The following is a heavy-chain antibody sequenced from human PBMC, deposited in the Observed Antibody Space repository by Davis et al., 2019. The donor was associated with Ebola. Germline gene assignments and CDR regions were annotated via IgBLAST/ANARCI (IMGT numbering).Heavy chain of an antibody. J-gene: IGHJ6*02. CDR2: IIPILGIA. Sequence: SVKVSCKASGYTFTSYGISWVRQAPGQGLEWMGRIIPILGIANYAQKFQGRVTITADKSTSTAYMELSSLRSEDTAVYYCARLRITIFGVVIISDGMDVWGQGTTVTVSS. CDR1: GYTFTSYG. CDR3: ARLRITIFGVVIISDGMDV. V-gene: IGHV1-69*04. D-gene: IGHD3-3*01.